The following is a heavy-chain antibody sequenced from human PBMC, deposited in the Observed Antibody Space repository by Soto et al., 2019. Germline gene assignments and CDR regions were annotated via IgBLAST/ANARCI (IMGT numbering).Heavy chain of an antibody. Sequence: QVQLVESGGGVVQPGRSLRLSCAASGFTFSSYGMHWVRQAPGKGPEWVAVIWYDGSNKYYADSVKGRFTISRDNSKNTLYLQMNSLRAEDTAVYYCARDSSIAAAGYFDYWGQGTLVTVSS. V-gene: IGHV3-33*01. CDR1: GFTFSSYG. CDR3: ARDSSIAAAGYFDY. J-gene: IGHJ4*02. D-gene: IGHD6-13*01. CDR2: IWYDGSNK.